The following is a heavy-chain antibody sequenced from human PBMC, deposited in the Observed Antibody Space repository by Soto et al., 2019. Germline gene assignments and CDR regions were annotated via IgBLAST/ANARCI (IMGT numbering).Heavy chain of an antibody. Sequence: GGSLRLSCSASGFTFSSYAMHWVRQAPGKGLEYVSAISSNGGSTYYADSVKGRFTISRDNSKNTLYLQMSSLRAEDTAVYYCVKERYYYDQMPDYWGQGTLVTVSS. CDR3: VKERYYYDQMPDY. J-gene: IGHJ4*02. V-gene: IGHV3-64D*06. D-gene: IGHD3-22*01. CDR1: GFTFSSYA. CDR2: ISSNGGST.